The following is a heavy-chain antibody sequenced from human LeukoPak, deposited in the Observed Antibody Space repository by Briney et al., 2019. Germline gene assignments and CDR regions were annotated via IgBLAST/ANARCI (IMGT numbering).Heavy chain of an antibody. V-gene: IGHV3-23*01. Sequence: ETLSLTCTVSGGSISSSSYYWGWIRQPPGKGLEWVSAINTPGGSTYYADSVKGRFTISRDNSKNTLYLQMNSLRAEDTALYYCARDKSSGYYYFDYWGQGTLVTVSS. J-gene: IGHJ4*02. CDR3: ARDKSSGYYYFDY. CDR2: INTPGGST. D-gene: IGHD3-22*01. CDR1: GGSISSSSYY.